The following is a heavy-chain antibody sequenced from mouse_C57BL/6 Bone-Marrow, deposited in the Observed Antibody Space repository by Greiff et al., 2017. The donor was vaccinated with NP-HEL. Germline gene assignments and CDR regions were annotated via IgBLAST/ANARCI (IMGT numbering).Heavy chain of an antibody. Sequence: EVQLVESGGGLVQPGGSMKLSCVASGFTFSNYWMNWVRQSPEKGLEWVAQIRLKSDNYATHYAESVKGRFTISRDDSKSSVYLQMNNLRAEDTGIYYCTELGETHYFDYWGQGTTLTVSS. CDR1: GFTFSNYW. D-gene: IGHD4-1*01. J-gene: IGHJ2*01. CDR2: IRLKSDNYAT. V-gene: IGHV6-3*01. CDR3: TELGETHYFDY.